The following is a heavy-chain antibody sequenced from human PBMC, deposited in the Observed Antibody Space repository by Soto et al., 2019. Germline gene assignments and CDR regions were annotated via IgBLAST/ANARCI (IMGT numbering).Heavy chain of an antibody. D-gene: IGHD2-15*01. CDR1: GGSISSGGYY. CDR2: IYYSGST. J-gene: IGHJ4*02. V-gene: IGHV4-31*03. Sequence: PSDTLSLTCTVSGGSISSGGYYWSWIRQHPGKGLEWIGYIYYSGSTYYNPSLKSRVTISVDTSKNQFSLKLSSVTAADTAVYYCARTIGCTGGSCHDYWGQGTLVTVSS. CDR3: ARTIGCTGGSCHDY.